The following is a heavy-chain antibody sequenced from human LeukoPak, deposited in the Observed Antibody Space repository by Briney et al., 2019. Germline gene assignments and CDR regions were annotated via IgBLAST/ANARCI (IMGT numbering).Heavy chain of an antibody. V-gene: IGHV3-30*03. CDR3: ARASGPIKKNRFDQ. J-gene: IGHJ4*02. Sequence: GGSLRLSCAASGFTFSSYGMHWVRQAPGKGLEWVAVISYDGSNKYYADSVKGRFTISRDISRSTLYLEMNSLSAEDTAVYYCARASGPIKKNRFDQWGQGTLVTVSS. CDR1: GFTFSSYG. CDR2: ISYDGSNK. D-gene: IGHD1-26*01.